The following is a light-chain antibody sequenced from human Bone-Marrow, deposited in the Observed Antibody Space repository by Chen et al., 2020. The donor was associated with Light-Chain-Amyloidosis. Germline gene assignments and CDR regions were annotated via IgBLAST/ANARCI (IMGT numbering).Light chain of an antibody. V-gene: IGLV2-8*01. CDR2: EGT. Sequence: ALPRPPPPPGPLGRSVTFPSPGTSGDLGGYDFVSWYQQHPGKAPKLMIHEGTKRPSGVPSRFSGSKSGNTASLTVSGLQAEDEADYYCCSFAGNDDWVFGGGTKLTVL. CDR3: CSFAGNDDWV. CDR1: SGDLGGYDF. J-gene: IGLJ3*02.